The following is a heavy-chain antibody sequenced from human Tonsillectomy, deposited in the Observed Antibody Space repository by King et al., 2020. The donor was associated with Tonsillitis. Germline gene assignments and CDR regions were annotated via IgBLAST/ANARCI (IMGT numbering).Heavy chain of an antibody. D-gene: IGHD2-2*01. Sequence: QLVQSGAEVKKPGASVKVSCKAFGYTFTGYYMHWVRQAPGQGLEWMGWINPNSGGTNYAQKFQGWVTMTRDTSISTAYMELSRLRSDDTAVYYCARGAVPASPLCDYWGQGTLVTVSS. CDR3: ARGAVPASPLCDY. CDR2: INPNSGGT. V-gene: IGHV1-2*04. J-gene: IGHJ4*02. CDR1: GYTFTGYY.